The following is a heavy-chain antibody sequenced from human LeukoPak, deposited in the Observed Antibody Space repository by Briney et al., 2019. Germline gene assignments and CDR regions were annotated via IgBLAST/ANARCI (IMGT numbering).Heavy chain of an antibody. D-gene: IGHD3-9*01. J-gene: IGHJ4*02. CDR2: IYHSGST. CDR3: ARGELRYFDWLLRGTYFDY. CDR1: GGSVSGYY. Sequence: KPSETLSLTCAVDGGSVSGYYWSWIRQPPGKGLEWIGGIYHSGSTSYNPSLKSRVTISVDTSKNQSSLKLSSVTAADPAVYYCARGELRYFDWLLRGTYFDYWGQGTLVTVSS. V-gene: IGHV4-34*01.